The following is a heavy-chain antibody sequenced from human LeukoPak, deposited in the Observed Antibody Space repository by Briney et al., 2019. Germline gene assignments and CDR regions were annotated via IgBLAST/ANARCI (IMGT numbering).Heavy chain of an antibody. V-gene: IGHV3-66*01. D-gene: IGHD3-3*01. CDR1: GFTVSGDY. CDR2: IYSGVTT. Sequence: GGSLRLSCAVSGFTVSGDYMTWVRQAPGKGLEWVSIIYSGVTTYYADSVKGRFIISSDNSKNTLYLQMNSLRAEDTAVYYCARDRFNGMDVWGQGTTVTVSS. J-gene: IGHJ6*02. CDR3: ARDRFNGMDV.